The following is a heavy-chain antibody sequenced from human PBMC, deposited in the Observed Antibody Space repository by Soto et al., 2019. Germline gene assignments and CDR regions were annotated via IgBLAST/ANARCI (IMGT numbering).Heavy chain of an antibody. D-gene: IGHD3-9*01. V-gene: IGHV3-23*01. Sequence: GGSLRLSCAASGFTFSSYAMSWVRQAPGKGLEWVSAISGSGGSTYYADSVKGRFTNSRDNSKNTLYLQMNSLRAEDTAVYYCAKALYDILVLLGDHDAFDIWGQGTMVTVSS. CDR1: GFTFSSYA. CDR3: AKALYDILVLLGDHDAFDI. CDR2: ISGSGGST. J-gene: IGHJ3*02.